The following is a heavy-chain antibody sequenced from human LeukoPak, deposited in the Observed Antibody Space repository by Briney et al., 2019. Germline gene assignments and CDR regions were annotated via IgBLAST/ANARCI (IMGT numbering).Heavy chain of an antibody. J-gene: IGHJ6*02. CDR2: ISWNSGTI. V-gene: IGHV3-9*01. CDR3: AKDINDPGPYYYYYGMDV. D-gene: IGHD1-1*01. CDR1: GFTFDDYA. Sequence: PGGSLRLSCAASGFTFDDYAMHWVRQAPGKGLEWVSGISWNSGTIGYADSVKGRFTISRDNAKNSLYLQMNSLRAEDTALYYCAKDINDPGPYYYYYGMDVWGQGTTVTVSS.